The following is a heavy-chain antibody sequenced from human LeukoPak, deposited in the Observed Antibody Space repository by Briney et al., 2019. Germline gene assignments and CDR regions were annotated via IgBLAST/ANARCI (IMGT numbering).Heavy chain of an antibody. CDR1: GGTFSSYA. Sequence: SVKVSCKASGGTFSSYAISWVRQAPGQGLEWMGGIIPIFGTANYAQKFQGRVTITADESTSTAYMELSSLRSEDTAVYYCARGGATVTTFLDYWGQGTLVTVSS. D-gene: IGHD4-17*01. CDR3: ARGGATVTTFLDY. J-gene: IGHJ4*02. CDR2: IIPIFGTA. V-gene: IGHV1-69*13.